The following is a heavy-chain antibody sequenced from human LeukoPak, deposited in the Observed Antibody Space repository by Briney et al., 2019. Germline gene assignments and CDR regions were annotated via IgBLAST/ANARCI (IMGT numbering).Heavy chain of an antibody. CDR3: ARGGSGYCSSTSCYHYYYYMDV. J-gene: IGHJ6*03. V-gene: IGHV4-59*01. Sequence: SETLSLTCTVSGGSISSYYWSWIRQPPGKGLEWIGYIYYSGSTNYNPSLKSRVTISVDTSKNQFSLKLSSVTAADTAVYYCARGGSGYCSSTSCYHYYYYMDVWGKGTTVTVSS. CDR1: GGSISSYY. CDR2: IYYSGST. D-gene: IGHD2-2*01.